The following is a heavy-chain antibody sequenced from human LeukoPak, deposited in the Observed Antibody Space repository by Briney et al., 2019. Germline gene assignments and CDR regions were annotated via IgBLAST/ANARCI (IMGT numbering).Heavy chain of an antibody. CDR1: GFSVSSNH. V-gene: IGHV3-66*01. CDR3: ARDRFRPGIAS. Sequence: GSLRLSCAASGFSVSSNHVSWVRQAPGKGLEWVSLIYNDGSPYYADSVKGRFTISRDGSKNTLYLQMNSLRVDDTAVYYCARDRFRPGIASWGQGKLVTVSS. CDR2: IYNDGSP. J-gene: IGHJ4*02. D-gene: IGHD6-13*01.